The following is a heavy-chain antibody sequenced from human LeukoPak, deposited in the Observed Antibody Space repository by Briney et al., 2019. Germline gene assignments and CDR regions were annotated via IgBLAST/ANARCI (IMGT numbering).Heavy chain of an antibody. CDR3: ARAPHDWGSDY. Sequence: SQTLSLTCGISVDSVSSNSAPWNWIRQSPSRGLEWLGRTYYRSKWYIDYGSSVKSRITISPDTSKNQFTLQLKYVTPEDTAVYYCARAPHDWGSDYWGRGTPVTVSS. D-gene: IGHD2-21*01. CDR2: TYYRSKWYI. V-gene: IGHV6-1*01. CDR1: VDSVSSNSAP. J-gene: IGHJ4*02.